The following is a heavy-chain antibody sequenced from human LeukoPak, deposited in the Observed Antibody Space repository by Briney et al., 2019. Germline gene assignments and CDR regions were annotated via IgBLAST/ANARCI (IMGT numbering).Heavy chain of an antibody. CDR1: GFTFNIYN. D-gene: IGHD2-21*01. CDR2: ISSSSKIT. J-gene: IGHJ3*02. Sequence: GGSLRLSCAASGFTFNIYNMNWVRQAPGKGLEWVSYISSSSKITSYADSVKGRFTISRDNAKNSLSLQMSSLRAEDTAVYYCARSAYCGGDCSTGPFDIWGQGTMVTVSS. V-gene: IGHV3-48*04. CDR3: ARSAYCGGDCSTGPFDI.